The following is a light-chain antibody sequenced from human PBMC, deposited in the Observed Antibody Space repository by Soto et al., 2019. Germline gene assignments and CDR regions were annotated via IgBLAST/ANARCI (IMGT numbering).Light chain of an antibody. CDR2: DVN. V-gene: IGLV2-14*03. CDR3: SSYTSSSLLYV. CDR1: SSDIGNSNY. Sequence: QSALTQPASVSGSPGQSITISCTGTSSDIGNSNYVSWYQQHPGKAPKLMIYDVNNRPSGISNRFSGSKSASTASLTISGLQAEVEADYYCSSYTSSSLLYVFGTGTKLTVL. J-gene: IGLJ1*01.